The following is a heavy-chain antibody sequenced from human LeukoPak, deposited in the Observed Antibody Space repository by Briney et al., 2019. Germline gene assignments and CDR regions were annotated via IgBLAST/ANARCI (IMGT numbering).Heavy chain of an antibody. CDR2: IKQDGSEK. CDR3: ARDLGYDFWSGYYTGWFDP. D-gene: IGHD3-3*01. J-gene: IGHJ5*02. Sequence: GGSLRLSCAASGFTFSSYWMNWVRQAPEKGLEWVANIKQDGSEKYYVDSVKGRFTISRDNAKNSLYLQMNSLRAEGTAVYYCARDLGYDFWSGYYTGWFDPWGQGTLVTVSP. V-gene: IGHV3-7*01. CDR1: GFTFSSYW.